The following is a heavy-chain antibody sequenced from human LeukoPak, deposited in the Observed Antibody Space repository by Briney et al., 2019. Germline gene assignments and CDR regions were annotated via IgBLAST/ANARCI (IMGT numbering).Heavy chain of an antibody. CDR2: ISYGGIS. CDR3: ARILYRAFDY. V-gene: IGHV4-39*07. Sequence: PSETPSLTCTVSGVSISSSGSFWGWIRQPPGKGLEWIGSISYGGISYYNPPLKSRVTISVDMSRNQFSLKLSSVTAADTAVYYCARILYRAFDYWGQGTLVTVSS. CDR1: GVSISSSGSF. D-gene: IGHD5-12*01. J-gene: IGHJ4*02.